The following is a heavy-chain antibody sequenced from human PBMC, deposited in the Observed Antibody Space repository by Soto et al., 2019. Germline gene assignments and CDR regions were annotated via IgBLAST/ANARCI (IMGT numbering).Heavy chain of an antibody. CDR2: INHSGST. CDR3: ARGHTIFGVVIDHYYYYMDV. D-gene: IGHD3-3*01. Sequence: QVQLQQWGAGLLKPSETLSLTCAVYGGSFSGYYWSWIRQPPGKGLEWIGEINHSGSTNYNPSLKSRVTISVDTSKNQFSLKLSSVTAADTAVYYCARGHTIFGVVIDHYYYYMDVWGKGTTVTVSS. CDR1: GGSFSGYY. V-gene: IGHV4-34*01. J-gene: IGHJ6*03.